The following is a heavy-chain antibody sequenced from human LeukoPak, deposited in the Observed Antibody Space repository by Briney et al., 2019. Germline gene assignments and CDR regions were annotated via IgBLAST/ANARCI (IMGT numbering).Heavy chain of an antibody. CDR1: GSTSSNYS. Sequence: PEGFMSLCSAAAGSTSSNYSVNWVRQAPGKGLELVSSISTTSTYIYYADSVKGRFTISRDNAKSSLYLQMNSLRAEDTAVYYCARDVHSDYDYYAMDVWGQGTTVTVSS. CDR2: ISTTSTYI. J-gene: IGHJ6*02. D-gene: IGHD4-11*01. CDR3: ARDVHSDYDYYAMDV. V-gene: IGHV3-21*01.